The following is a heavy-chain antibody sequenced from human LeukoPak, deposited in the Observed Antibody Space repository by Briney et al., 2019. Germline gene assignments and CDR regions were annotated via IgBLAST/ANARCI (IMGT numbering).Heavy chain of an antibody. D-gene: IGHD3-3*01. V-gene: IGHV4-59*01. Sequence: SETLSLTCTVSGGSISSYYWSWIRQPPGKGLEGMGYIYYTGSTNYNPSLKSRVTMSVDTSKNQFSLKLSAVTSADTAVYYCARRNYDFWSGYYTGNDAFDIWGQGTMVTVSS. CDR3: ARRNYDFWSGYYTGNDAFDI. CDR2: IYYTGST. CDR1: GGSISSYY. J-gene: IGHJ3*02.